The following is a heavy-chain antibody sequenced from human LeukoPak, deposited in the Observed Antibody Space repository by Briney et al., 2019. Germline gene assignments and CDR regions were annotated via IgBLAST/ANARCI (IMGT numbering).Heavy chain of an antibody. V-gene: IGHV4-39*01. Sequence: SETLSLTCNVSGGSVSSSSFYWGWIRQPPGKGLEWIGNIYYSGSTYYKPSLKSRVTISVDTSKNQFSLRLSSVTAADTAVYYCARFDPPVGRYYFDSWGQGTQATVSS. J-gene: IGHJ4*02. D-gene: IGHD1-14*01. CDR3: ARFDPPVGRYYFDS. CDR2: IYYSGST. CDR1: GGSVSSSSFY.